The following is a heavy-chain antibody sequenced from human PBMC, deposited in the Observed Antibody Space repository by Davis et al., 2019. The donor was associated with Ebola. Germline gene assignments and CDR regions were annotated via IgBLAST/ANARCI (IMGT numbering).Heavy chain of an antibody. Sequence: ASVKVSCKVYGYILTELSMHWVRHAPGKGLEWMGGFDPENGETIYAQKFQGRVTMTEDTSTDTAYMELSSLTSEDTAVYYCATDPNFDYGMDVWGQGTTVTVSS. CDR3: ATDPNFDYGMDV. CDR1: GYILTELS. V-gene: IGHV1-24*01. CDR2: FDPENGET. D-gene: IGHD5-24*01. J-gene: IGHJ6*02.